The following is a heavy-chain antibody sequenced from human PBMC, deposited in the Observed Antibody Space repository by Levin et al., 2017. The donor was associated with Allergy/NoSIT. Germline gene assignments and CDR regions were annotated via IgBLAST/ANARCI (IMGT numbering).Heavy chain of an antibody. CDR3: ARDLLTPRGIPADWYFDL. D-gene: IGHD3-10*01. Sequence: PGGSLRLSCVASGLTFGSFGMHWVRQAPGKGLEWVALIWFNGRNKYYVDSVKGRFTISRDNSKSTMYLQMNSLRAEDTAVYYCARDLLTPRGIPADWYFDLWGRGTLVTVSS. CDR1: GLTFGSFG. V-gene: IGHV3-33*01. CDR2: IWFNGRNK. J-gene: IGHJ2*01.